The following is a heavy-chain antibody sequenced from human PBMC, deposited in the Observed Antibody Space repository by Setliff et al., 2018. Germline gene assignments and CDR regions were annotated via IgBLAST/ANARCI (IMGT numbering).Heavy chain of an antibody. CDR2: ISAYNGNT. CDR3: ASGGIVGATAPKKNYYYGMDV. CDR1: GYTFTSYG. D-gene: IGHD1-26*01. Sequence: ASVKVSCKASGYTFTSYGISWVRQAPGQGLEWMGWISAYNGNTNYAQKLQGRVTMTTDTSTSTAYMELRSLRSDDTAVYYCASGGIVGATAPKKNYYYGMDVWGQGTTVTVSS. J-gene: IGHJ6*02. V-gene: IGHV1-18*01.